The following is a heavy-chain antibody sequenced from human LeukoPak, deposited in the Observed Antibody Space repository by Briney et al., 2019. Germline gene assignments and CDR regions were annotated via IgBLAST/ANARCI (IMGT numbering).Heavy chain of an antibody. D-gene: IGHD3-10*01. J-gene: IGHJ6*04. CDR2: INGDGSST. V-gene: IGHV3-74*01. CDR1: GFTFSSYW. CDR3: ARGGTYYYGSGMDV. Sequence: GGSLRLSCAVSGFTFSSYWLHWVRQAPGKGLVWVSGINGDGSSTNYADSVKGRFTISRDNAKNTLYLQMNSLRAEDTAVYYCARGGTYYYGSGMDVWGKGTTVTVSS.